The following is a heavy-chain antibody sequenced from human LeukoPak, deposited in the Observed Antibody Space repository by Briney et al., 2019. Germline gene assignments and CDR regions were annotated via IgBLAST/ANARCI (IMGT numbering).Heavy chain of an antibody. D-gene: IGHD2-21*02. J-gene: IGHJ4*02. CDR3: SRGDID. CDR1: GFTFTNAW. V-gene: IGHV3-15*01. Sequence: GGSLRLSCAASGFTFTNAWMTWGRQTPGKGLEWLGLIKTKVEGETTDYGTPVKGRFTISRDDSKSTLYLQMHSLKTEDTAVYYCSRGDIDWGQGTLDTVSS. CDR2: IKTKVEGETT.